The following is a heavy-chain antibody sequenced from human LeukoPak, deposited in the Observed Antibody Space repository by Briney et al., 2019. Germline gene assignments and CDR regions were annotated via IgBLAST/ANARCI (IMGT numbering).Heavy chain of an antibody. Sequence: GGSPRLLLEASGFCVRRNYKGWGRQAPRKGREWVSVLYNDGSTYYADSVKGRFTISRDNSKNTLYLQMNSLRAEDTAVYYCARVFYYGSGSHPDVWFDPWGQGTLVTVSS. CDR3: ARVFYYGSGSHPDVWFDP. CDR1: GFCVRRNY. CDR2: LYNDGST. V-gene: IGHV3-66*01. D-gene: IGHD3-10*01. J-gene: IGHJ5*02.